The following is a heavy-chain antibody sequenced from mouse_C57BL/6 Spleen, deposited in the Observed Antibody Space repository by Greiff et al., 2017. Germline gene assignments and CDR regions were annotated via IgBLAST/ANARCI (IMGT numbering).Heavy chain of an antibody. CDR3: AREGTGRYFDY. D-gene: IGHD4-1*01. Sequence: VQLQESGAELMKPGASVKLSCKATGYTFSSYWMNWVKQRPGKGLEWIGQIYPGDGDTNYNGKFKGKATLTADKSSSTAYMQLSSLTSEDSAVYFCAREGTGRYFDYWGQGTTLTVSS. CDR1: GYTFSSYW. CDR2: IYPGDGDT. J-gene: IGHJ2*01. V-gene: IGHV1-80*01.